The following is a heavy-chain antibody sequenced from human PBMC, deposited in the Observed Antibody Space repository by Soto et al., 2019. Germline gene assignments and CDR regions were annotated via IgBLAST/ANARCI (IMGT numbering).Heavy chain of an antibody. CDR1: GFTFSSYS. Sequence: PEGSLRLSCAASGFTFSSYSMNWVRQVPGKGLEWVSSISSSSSYIYYADSVKGRFTISRDNAKNSLYLQMNSLRAEDTAVYYCARSQTYYYDSSGYYYFSEGPSAFDIWGQGTMVIVSS. V-gene: IGHV3-21*01. D-gene: IGHD3-22*01. CDR2: ISSSSSYI. CDR3: ARSQTYYYDSSGYYYFSEGPSAFDI. J-gene: IGHJ3*02.